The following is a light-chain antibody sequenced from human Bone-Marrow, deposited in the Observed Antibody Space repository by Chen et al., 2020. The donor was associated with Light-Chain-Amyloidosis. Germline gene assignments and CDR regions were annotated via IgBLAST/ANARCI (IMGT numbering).Light chain of an antibody. J-gene: IGKJ3*01. CDR1: RSISTY. Sequence: DIQMTQSPSSLSASLGDRVTITCRASRSISTYLNWYQQKPGKAPNLLIYGASSLRTGVPSRFSGSGSGTDFTLSISGLQPEYFATYYCQQSLSAPLTFGPGTKVDL. V-gene: IGKV1-39*01. CDR2: GAS. CDR3: QQSLSAPLT.